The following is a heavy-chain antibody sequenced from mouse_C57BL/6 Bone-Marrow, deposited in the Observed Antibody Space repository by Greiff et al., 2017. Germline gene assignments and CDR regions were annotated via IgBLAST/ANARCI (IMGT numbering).Heavy chain of an antibody. CDR2: ISSGSSTI. V-gene: IGHV5-17*01. D-gene: IGHD2-3*01. CDR1: GFTFSDYG. J-gene: IGHJ1*03. CDR3: ARKGRYDGYFYWYFDV. Sequence: EVMLVESGGGLVKPGGSLKLSCAASGFTFSDYGMHWVRQAPEKGLEWVAYISSGSSTIYYADTVKGRFTFSRDNAENTLFLQLTSLRSEDTAMYYCARKGRYDGYFYWYFDVWGTGTTATVSS.